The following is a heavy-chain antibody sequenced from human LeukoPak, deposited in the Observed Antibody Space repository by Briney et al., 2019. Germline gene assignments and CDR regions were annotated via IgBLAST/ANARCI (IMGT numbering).Heavy chain of an antibody. CDR3: AKGGAHDYGFIYYYYYYGMDV. J-gene: IGHJ6*02. Sequence: GGSLRLSCAASGFTFSSYGMHWVRQAPGKGLEWVAVISYDGSSKYYADSVKGRFTISRDNSKNTLYLQMNSLRAEDTAVYYCAKGGAHDYGFIYYYYYYGMDVWGQGTTVTVSS. CDR2: ISYDGSSK. D-gene: IGHD4-17*01. V-gene: IGHV3-30*18. CDR1: GFTFSSYG.